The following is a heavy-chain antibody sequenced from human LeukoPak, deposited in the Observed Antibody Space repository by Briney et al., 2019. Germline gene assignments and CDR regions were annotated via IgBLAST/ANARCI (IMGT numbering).Heavy chain of an antibody. Sequence: SVKVSCKASGGTFSSYAISWVRQAPGQGLEWMGGIIPIFGTANYAQKFQGRVTITADESTSTAYMELSSLRSEDTAVYYCARVYGDYVAELDYWGQGTLVTVSS. CDR2: IIPIFGTA. CDR3: ARVYGDYVAELDY. V-gene: IGHV1-69*01. D-gene: IGHD4-17*01. CDR1: GGTFSSYA. J-gene: IGHJ4*02.